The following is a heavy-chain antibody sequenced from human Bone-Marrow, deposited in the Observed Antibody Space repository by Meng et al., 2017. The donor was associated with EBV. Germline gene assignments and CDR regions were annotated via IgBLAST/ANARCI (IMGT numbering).Heavy chain of an antibody. D-gene: IGHD6-13*01. CDR2: MNPNSGNT. CDR3: ARPGSSWYPYWYFDL. V-gene: IGHV1-8*01. Sequence: QVPLGQSGAGVKKPGASVKVSCKASGYTFTSYDINWVRQATGQGLEWMGWMNPNSGNTGYAQKFQGRVTMTRNTSISTAYMELSSLRSEDTAVYYCARPGSSWYPYWYFDLWGRGTLVTVSS. J-gene: IGHJ2*01. CDR1: GYTFTSYD.